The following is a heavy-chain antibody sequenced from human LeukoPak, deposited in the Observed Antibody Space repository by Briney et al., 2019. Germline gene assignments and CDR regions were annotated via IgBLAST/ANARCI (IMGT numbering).Heavy chain of an antibody. Sequence: PGGSLRLSCAASGFMFSSYAMNWVRQAPGKGLEWVSGLSGNGGSTYYADSVKGRFTSSRGNFKNTLYLQMNSLRAEDTAVYYCVKGQYSSGSSYNWFDPWGQGTLVTVSS. CDR2: LSGNGGST. V-gene: IGHV3-23*01. J-gene: IGHJ5*02. CDR1: GFMFSSYA. CDR3: VKGQYSSGSSYNWFDP. D-gene: IGHD6-19*01.